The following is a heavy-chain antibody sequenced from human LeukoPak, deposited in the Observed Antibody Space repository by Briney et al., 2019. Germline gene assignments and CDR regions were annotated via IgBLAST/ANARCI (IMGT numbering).Heavy chain of an antibody. CDR3: ASSGYYRHFDY. CDR1: GGSISSSNW. J-gene: IGHJ4*02. D-gene: IGHD3-22*01. Sequence: PSGTLSLTCDVSGGSISSSNWWSWVRQPAGKGLEWIGEIYHSGSSNYNPSLQSRVTISVDKSKNQFSLKLSSVTAADTAVYYCASSGYYRHFDYWGQGTLVTVSS. V-gene: IGHV4-4*02. CDR2: IYHSGSS.